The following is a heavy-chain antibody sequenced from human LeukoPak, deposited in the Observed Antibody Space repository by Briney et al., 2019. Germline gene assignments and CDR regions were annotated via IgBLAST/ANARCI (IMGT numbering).Heavy chain of an antibody. V-gene: IGHV4-59*01. CDR1: GGSISSYY. CDR2: IYYSGST. J-gene: IGHJ5*02. CDR3: AREDGSGSYYKGWFDP. D-gene: IGHD3-10*01. Sequence: PSETLSLTCTVSGGSISSYYWSWIRQPPGKGLEWIGYIYYSGSTNYNPSLKSRVTISVDTSKNQFSLKLSSVTAADTAVYYCAREDGSGSYYKGWFDPWGQGTLVTVSS.